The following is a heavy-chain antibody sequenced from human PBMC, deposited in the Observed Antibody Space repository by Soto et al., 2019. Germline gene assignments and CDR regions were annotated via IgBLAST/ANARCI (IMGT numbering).Heavy chain of an antibody. Sequence: EVQMVESGGGVARPGGSLRLSCAASGFTFDDYGMSWVRQAPGKGLEWVSGINWNGGARGYADSVKGRFTISRDRGKNSLYLQMNSLRADDTALYYCAQGVGGYSGYDLEAFFACWGQGTLVTVSS. CDR1: GFTFDDYG. CDR3: AQGVGGYSGYDLEAFFAC. CDR2: INWNGGAR. V-gene: IGHV3-20*04. J-gene: IGHJ4*02. D-gene: IGHD5-12*01.